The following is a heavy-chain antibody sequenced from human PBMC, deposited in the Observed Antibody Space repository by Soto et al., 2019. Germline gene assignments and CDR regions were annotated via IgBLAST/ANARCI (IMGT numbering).Heavy chain of an antibody. J-gene: IGHJ6*02. CDR2: IIPIFGTA. V-gene: IGHV1-69*05. CDR1: GGTFSSYA. Sequence: ASVKVSCKASGGTFSSYAISWVRQAPGQGLEWMGGIIPIFGTANYAQKFQGRVTITRDTSASTAYMELSSLRSEDTAVYYCSGSYSYYGMDVWGQGTTVTAP. CDR3: SGSYSYYGMDV. D-gene: IGHD3-10*01.